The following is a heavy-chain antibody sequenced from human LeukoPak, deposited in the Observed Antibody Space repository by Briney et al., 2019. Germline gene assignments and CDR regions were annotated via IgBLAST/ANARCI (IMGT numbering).Heavy chain of an antibody. D-gene: IGHD4-17*01. J-gene: IGHJ3*02. CDR1: GFTFDDYA. V-gene: IGHV3-9*01. CDR3: AKQEGSGGYGDSLGAFDI. CDR2: ISWNSGSI. Sequence: GGSLRLSCAASGFTFDDYAMHWVRQAPGKGLEWVSGISWNSGSIGYADSVKGRFTISRDNAKNSLYLQMNSLRAEDTALYYCAKQEGSGGYGDSLGAFDIRGQGTMVTVSS.